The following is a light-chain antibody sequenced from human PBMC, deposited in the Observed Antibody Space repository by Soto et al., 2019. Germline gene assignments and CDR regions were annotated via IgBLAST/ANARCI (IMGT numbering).Light chain of an antibody. CDR3: CSYAGSSTYV. CDR2: EVS. J-gene: IGLJ1*01. V-gene: IGLV2-23*02. Sequence: QSVLTQPASVSGSPGQSITISCTGTSSDVGSYNLVSWYQQHPGKAPKLMIYEVSKRPSGVSNRFSGSKSGSTASLTISGLQAEDEADYYCCSYAGSSTYVLGTGTKVTVL. CDR1: SSDVGSYNL.